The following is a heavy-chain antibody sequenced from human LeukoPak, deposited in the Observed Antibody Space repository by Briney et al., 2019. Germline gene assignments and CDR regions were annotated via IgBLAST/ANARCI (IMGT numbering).Heavy chain of an antibody. Sequence: SETLSLTCTVSGGSMRSYYWSWIRQPPGKGPEWIGYVYYSGSTNYNPSLKSRVTMSADTSKNHFSLKLSSVTAADTAVYYCARNQLLSFDAFDIWGQGTMVTVSS. CDR1: GGSMRSYY. CDR3: ARNQLLSFDAFDI. CDR2: VYYSGST. V-gene: IGHV4-59*08. D-gene: IGHD2-2*01. J-gene: IGHJ3*02.